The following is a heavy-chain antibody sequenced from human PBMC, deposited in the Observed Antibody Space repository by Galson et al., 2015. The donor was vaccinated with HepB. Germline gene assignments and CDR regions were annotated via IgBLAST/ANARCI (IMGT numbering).Heavy chain of an antibody. D-gene: IGHD3-16*01. V-gene: IGHV3-7*03. CDR1: GFSFSSYW. J-gene: IGHJ4*02. CDR2: IKDDGSET. CDR3: ARDHNAWDY. Sequence: SLRLSCAASGFSFSSYWMSWVRQAPGKGLEWVANIKDDGSETYYVDSVKGRVTVSRDNVKNSLYLQMNSLRAEDTAVYYCARDHNAWDYWGQGTVVTVSS.